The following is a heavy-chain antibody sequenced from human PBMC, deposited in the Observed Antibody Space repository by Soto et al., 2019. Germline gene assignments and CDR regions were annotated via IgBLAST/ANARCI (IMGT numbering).Heavy chain of an antibody. D-gene: IGHD6-13*01. V-gene: IGHV4-59*02. Sequence: PSETLSLTCTVSGDSVNNYYWSWIRQPPGKRLEWIGYVYYTGSTIYNPSLEGRVTMSVETSKNQFSLNLRYLTAADTAVDYCAKYCRIAAQGCTLDFWGPGTMVTVYS. J-gene: IGHJ4*02. CDR3: AKYCRIAAQGCTLDF. CDR2: VYYTGST. CDR1: GDSVNNYY.